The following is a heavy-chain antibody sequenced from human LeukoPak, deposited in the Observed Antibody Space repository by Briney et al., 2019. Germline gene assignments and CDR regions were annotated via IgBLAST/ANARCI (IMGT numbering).Heavy chain of an antibody. Sequence: GGSLTLSCAASGFTLSSYEMHWVRQAPGKGLEWVSYISSSGSTIYYTDSVKGRFTISRDNAKNSLYLQMNSLRAEDTAVYYCAELGITMIGGVWGKGTTVTISS. J-gene: IGHJ6*04. CDR3: AELGITMIGGV. D-gene: IGHD3-10*02. CDR2: ISSSGSTI. CDR1: GFTLSSYE. V-gene: IGHV3-48*03.